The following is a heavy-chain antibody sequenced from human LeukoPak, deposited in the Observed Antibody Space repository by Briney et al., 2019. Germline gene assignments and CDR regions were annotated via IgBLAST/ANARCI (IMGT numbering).Heavy chain of an antibody. CDR2: IYYSGST. CDR3: ARHYYYDSSSFDP. Sequence: SETLSLTCTASGGSISSYYWSWIRQPPGKGLEWIGYIYYSGSTNYNPSLKSRVTISVDTSKNQFSLKLSSVTAADTAVYYCARHYYYDSSSFDPWGQGTLVTVSS. CDR1: GGSISSYY. V-gene: IGHV4-59*08. D-gene: IGHD3-22*01. J-gene: IGHJ5*02.